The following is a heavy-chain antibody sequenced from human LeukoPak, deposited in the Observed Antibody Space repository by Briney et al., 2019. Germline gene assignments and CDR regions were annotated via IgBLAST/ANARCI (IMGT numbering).Heavy chain of an antibody. D-gene: IGHD6-19*01. CDR3: ARGPAGLYNWFDP. CDR2: IIPILGIA. V-gene: IGHV1-69*02. Sequence: SVTVSCKASGGTFTSYTISWVRQPPGQGLEWMGRIIPILGIANYAQKFQGRVTITADKSTSTAYMELSSLRSEDTAVYYCARGPAGLYNWFDPWGQGTLVTVSS. CDR1: GGTFTSYT. J-gene: IGHJ5*02.